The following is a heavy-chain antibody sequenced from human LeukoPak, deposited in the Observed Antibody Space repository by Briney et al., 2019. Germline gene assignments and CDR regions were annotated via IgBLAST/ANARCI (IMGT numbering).Heavy chain of an antibody. CDR2: ISSSSSYI. V-gene: IGHV3-21*01. Sequence: PGGSLRLSCAASGFTFSTYSFNWVRQAPGKGLEWVSSISSSSSYIYYADSVKGRFTISRDNAKNSLYLQMNSLRAEDTAVYYCASSVGVTTNWFDPWGQGTLVTVSS. J-gene: IGHJ5*02. CDR3: ASSVGVTTNWFDP. D-gene: IGHD2-21*02. CDR1: GFTFSTYS.